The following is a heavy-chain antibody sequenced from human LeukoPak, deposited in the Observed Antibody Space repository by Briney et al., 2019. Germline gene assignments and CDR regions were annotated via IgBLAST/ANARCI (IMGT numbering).Heavy chain of an antibody. V-gene: IGHV1-18*01. D-gene: IGHD3-9*01. Sequence: ASVKVSCKASGGILSRYTLNWVRQAPGQGLEWMGWISAYNGNTNYAQKLQGRVTMTTDTSTSTAYMELRSLRSDDTAVYYCARDSSGYFSMIYYYYYMDVWGKGTTVTVSS. CDR2: ISAYNGNT. J-gene: IGHJ6*03. CDR1: GGILSRYT. CDR3: ARDSSGYFSMIYYYYYMDV.